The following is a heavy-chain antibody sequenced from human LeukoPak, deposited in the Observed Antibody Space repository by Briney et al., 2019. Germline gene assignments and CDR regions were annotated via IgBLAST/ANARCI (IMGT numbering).Heavy chain of an antibody. Sequence: GASVKVSCKASGYTFTSYGISWVRQAPGQGLEWMGWISAYNGNTNYAQKLQGRVTMTTDASTSTAYMELRSLRSDDTAVYYCARDLGFTVTLNWFDPWGQGTLVTVSS. CDR2: ISAYNGNT. V-gene: IGHV1-18*01. CDR1: GYTFTSYG. CDR3: ARDLGFTVTLNWFDP. J-gene: IGHJ5*02. D-gene: IGHD4-17*01.